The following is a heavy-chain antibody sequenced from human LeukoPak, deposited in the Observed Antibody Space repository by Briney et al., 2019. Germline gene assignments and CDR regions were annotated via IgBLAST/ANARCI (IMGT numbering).Heavy chain of an antibody. J-gene: IGHJ4*02. CDR3: ASHLITMVRGDPVDY. CDR1: GFTFSSYG. Sequence: GGSLRLSCAASGFTFSSYGMHWVRQGPGKGLEWVALISYDGSNKYYVDSVKGRFIISRDNSKNTLYLQMNSLRAEDTAVYYCASHLITMVRGDPVDYWGQGTLVTVSS. V-gene: IGHV3-30*03. D-gene: IGHD3-10*01. CDR2: ISYDGSNK.